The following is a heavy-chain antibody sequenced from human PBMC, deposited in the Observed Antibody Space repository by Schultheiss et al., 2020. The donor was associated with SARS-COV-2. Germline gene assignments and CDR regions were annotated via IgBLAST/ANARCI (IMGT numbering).Heavy chain of an antibody. J-gene: IGHJ4*02. Sequence: SETLSLTCTVSGGSISSYYWSWIRQPPGKGLEWIGYIYNSGSTNYNPSLKSRVTISVDTSKNQFSLKLSSVTAADTAVYYCARDGYSSSWSRWGQGTLVTVSS. CDR2: IYNSGST. CDR3: ARDGYSSSWSR. V-gene: IGHV4-59*12. CDR1: GGSISSYY. D-gene: IGHD6-13*01.